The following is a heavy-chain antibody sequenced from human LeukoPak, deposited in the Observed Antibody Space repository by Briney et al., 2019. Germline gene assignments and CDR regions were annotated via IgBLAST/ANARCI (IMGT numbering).Heavy chain of an antibody. Sequence: PGGSLRLSCAASGFTFSDYYMSWIRQAPGKGLEWVSYISSSGSTIYYADSVKGRFTISRDNAKNSLYLQMNSLRAEDTAVYYCAREYNTDFWSGPPRQNGFDPWGQGTLVTVSS. V-gene: IGHV3-11*01. CDR2: ISSSGSTI. J-gene: IGHJ5*02. CDR1: GFTFSDYY. D-gene: IGHD3-3*01. CDR3: AREYNTDFWSGPPRQNGFDP.